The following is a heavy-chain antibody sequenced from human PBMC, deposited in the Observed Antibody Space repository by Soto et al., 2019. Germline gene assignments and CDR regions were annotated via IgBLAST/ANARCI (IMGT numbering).Heavy chain of an antibody. CDR1: GFTFSSYW. Sequence: GGSLRLSCAASGFTFSSYWMSWVRQAPGKGLEWVANIKQDGSEKYYVDSVKGRFTISRDNAKNSLYLQMNSLRAEDTAVYYCARDPTALFFTYYYYYGMDVWGQGTTVTVSS. V-gene: IGHV3-7*01. CDR3: ARDPTALFFTYYYYYGMDV. J-gene: IGHJ6*02. CDR2: IKQDGSEK.